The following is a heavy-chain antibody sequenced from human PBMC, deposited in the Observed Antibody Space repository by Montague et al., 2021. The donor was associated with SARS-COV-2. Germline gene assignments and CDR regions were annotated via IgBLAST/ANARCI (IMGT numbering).Heavy chain of an antibody. D-gene: IGHD1-20*01. CDR2: IYYSGST. J-gene: IGHJ6*02. CDR3: ARRVTGTTVHYYYDGMDV. V-gene: IGHV4-39*01. CDR1: GGSISSSSYY. Sequence: SETLSLTCTVSGGSISSSSYYWGWIRQPPGKGLEWIGSIYYSGSTYYNPSLKSRVTISVDTSKNQFSLKLSSVTAADTAVYYCARRVTGTTVHYYYDGMDVWGQGTPVTVSS.